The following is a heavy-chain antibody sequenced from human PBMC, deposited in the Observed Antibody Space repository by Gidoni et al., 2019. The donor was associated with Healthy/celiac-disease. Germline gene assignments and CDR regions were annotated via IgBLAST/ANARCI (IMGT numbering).Heavy chain of an antibody. CDR2: INWNSASA. D-gene: IGHD5-18*01. CDR3: AKARGFTYGIDAFDI. CDR1: GFTFDDYA. V-gene: IGHV3-9*01. J-gene: IGHJ3*02. Sequence: EVQLVESGGDLVQPGTSLRLSCEVSGFTFDDYAMHWVRQGTGKGLEGVSGINWNSASAGYAESVEGRFTIYRDNAKKSLYLQMTSLRPEDTAVYYCAKARGFTYGIDAFDIWGHGTMVTVSS.